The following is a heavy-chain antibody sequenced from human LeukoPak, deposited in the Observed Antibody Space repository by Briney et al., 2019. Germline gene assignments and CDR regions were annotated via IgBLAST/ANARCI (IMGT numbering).Heavy chain of an antibody. CDR1: GGSISSYY. J-gene: IGHJ5*02. Sequence: SETLSLTCTVSGGSISSYYWSWIRQPPGKGLEWIGYIYYSGSTNYNPSLKSRVTISVDTSKNQLSLKLSSVTAADTAVYYCARDRRDYDILTGYYSGWFDPWGQGTLVTVSS. D-gene: IGHD3-9*01. CDR3: ARDRRDYDILTGYYSGWFDP. V-gene: IGHV4-59*01. CDR2: IYYSGST.